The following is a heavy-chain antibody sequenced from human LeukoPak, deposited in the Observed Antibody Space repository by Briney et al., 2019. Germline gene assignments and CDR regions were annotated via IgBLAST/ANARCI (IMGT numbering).Heavy chain of an antibody. Sequence: GGSLRLSCAAPGFTVSSNYMSWVRQAPGKGLEWVSVIYSDGSTYYADSVKGRFTISRDNAKNSLYLQMSSLRVEDTAVYYCASWAGNTQSDSWSGPFDYWGQGSLVTVSS. CDR1: GFTVSSNY. CDR3: ASWAGNTQSDSWSGPFDY. D-gene: IGHD3-3*01. CDR2: IYSDGST. J-gene: IGHJ4*02. V-gene: IGHV3-66*01.